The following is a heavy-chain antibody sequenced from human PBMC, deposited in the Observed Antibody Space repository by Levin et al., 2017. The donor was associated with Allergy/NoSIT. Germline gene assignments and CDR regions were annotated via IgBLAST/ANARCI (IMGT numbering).Heavy chain of an antibody. V-gene: IGHV3-30*04. Sequence: GGSLRLSCAASGFTFSSYAMHWVRQAPGKGLEWVAVISYDGSNKYYADSVKGRFTISRDNSKNTLYLQMNSLRAEDTAVYYCARERYNWNSLVLYGMDVWGQGTTVTVSS. D-gene: IGHD1-7*01. CDR3: ARERYNWNSLVLYGMDV. J-gene: IGHJ6*02. CDR1: GFTFSSYA. CDR2: ISYDGSNK.